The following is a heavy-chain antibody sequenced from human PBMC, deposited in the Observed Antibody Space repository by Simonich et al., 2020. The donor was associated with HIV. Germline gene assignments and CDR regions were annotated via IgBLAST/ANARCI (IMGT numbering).Heavy chain of an antibody. CDR3: ARDPHGDDDAFDI. D-gene: IGHD4-17*01. J-gene: IGHJ3*02. CDR1: GFSFINYG. CDR2: IWYEGSKK. Sequence: QVQLVESGGGVVQPGRSLRLSCAASGFSFINYGMHWVRQAPGKGREGVSFIWYEGSKKYYGDSVKGRITISRDNSKNTLDLQMNSLRAEDTAVYYCARDPHGDDDAFDIWGQGTMVTVSS. V-gene: IGHV3-33*01.